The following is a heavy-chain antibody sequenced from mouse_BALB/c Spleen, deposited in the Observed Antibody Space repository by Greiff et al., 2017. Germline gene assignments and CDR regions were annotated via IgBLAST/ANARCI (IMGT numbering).Heavy chain of an antibody. D-gene: IGHD2-2*01. J-gene: IGHJ3*01. CDR1: GYTFTSYY. Sequence: VKLVESGAELVKPGASVKLSCKASGYTFTSYYMYWVKQRPGQGLEWIGEINPSNGGTNFNEKFKSKATLTVDKSSSTAYMQLSSLTSEDSAVYYCTRGGYRAWFAYWGQGTLVTVSA. V-gene: IGHV1S81*02. CDR3: TRGGYRAWFAY. CDR2: INPSNGGT.